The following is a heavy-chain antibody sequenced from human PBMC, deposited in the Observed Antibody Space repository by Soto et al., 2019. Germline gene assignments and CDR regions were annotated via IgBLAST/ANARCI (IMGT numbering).Heavy chain of an antibody. CDR3: ARAYCSSTSCQPLDY. J-gene: IGHJ4*02. Sequence: ASVKVSCKASGYTFTSYGISWVRQAPGQGLEWMGWISAYNGNTNYAQKLQGRVTMTTDTSTSTAYMELRSLRSDDTAVYYCARAYCSSTSCQPLDYWGQGTLVTVSS. D-gene: IGHD2-2*01. CDR2: ISAYNGNT. CDR1: GYTFTSYG. V-gene: IGHV1-18*04.